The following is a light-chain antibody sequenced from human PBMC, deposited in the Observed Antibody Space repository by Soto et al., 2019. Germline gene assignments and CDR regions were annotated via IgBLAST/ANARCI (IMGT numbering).Light chain of an antibody. Sequence: QSVLTQPPSVSGAPGQRVTISCTGSSSKIGAGFNVHWYQQVPGTAPKLLIYDNNNRPSGVPDRFSGSKSDTSASLAITGLQAEDEADYFCQSYVSSLSGPNYVFGTGTKVTVL. V-gene: IGLV1-40*01. CDR2: DNN. J-gene: IGLJ1*01. CDR3: QSYVSSLSGPNYV. CDR1: SSKIGAGFN.